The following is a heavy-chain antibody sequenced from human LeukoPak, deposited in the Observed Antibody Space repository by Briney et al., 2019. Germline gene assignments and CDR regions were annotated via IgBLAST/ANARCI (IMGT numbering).Heavy chain of an antibody. Sequence: SETLSLTCTVSGGSISSYYWSWIRQPPGKGLEWIGYIYYSGSTNYNPSLKSRVTISVDTSKNQFSLKLSSVTAADTAVYYCARVLGSGYYRYDYWGQGTLVTVSS. J-gene: IGHJ4*02. CDR2: IYYSGST. D-gene: IGHD3-22*01. V-gene: IGHV4-59*08. CDR3: ARVLGSGYYRYDY. CDR1: GGSISSYY.